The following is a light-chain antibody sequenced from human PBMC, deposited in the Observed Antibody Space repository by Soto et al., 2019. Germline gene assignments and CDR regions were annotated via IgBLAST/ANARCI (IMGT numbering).Light chain of an antibody. J-gene: IGLJ1*01. Sequence: QSVLTQPASVSGSPGQSITISCTGTSSDAGSYNLVSWYQQHPGKAPKLMIYEGSKRPSGVSNRFSGSKSGNTASLTISGLQAEVEADYYCCSYAGSSTYVFGTGIEVTVL. V-gene: IGLV2-23*01. CDR2: EGS. CDR1: SSDAGSYNL. CDR3: CSYAGSSTYV.